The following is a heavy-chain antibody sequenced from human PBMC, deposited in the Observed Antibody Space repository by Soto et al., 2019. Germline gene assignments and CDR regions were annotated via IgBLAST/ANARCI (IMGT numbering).Heavy chain of an antibody. CDR2: IFSNDEK. D-gene: IGHD3-10*01. CDR3: ALGYGSGSYYPYGMDV. Sequence: SGLTLTNPTDPLTLPCSLSGLSLSTASMGVSWIRHPPGKALEWLAHIFSNDEKSYNTALKSMLTISKDTSKSQVVLTMTNMDPVDTATYYCALGYGSGSYYPYGMDVWGQGTTVTVSS. CDR1: GLSLSTASMG. V-gene: IGHV2-26*01. J-gene: IGHJ6*02.